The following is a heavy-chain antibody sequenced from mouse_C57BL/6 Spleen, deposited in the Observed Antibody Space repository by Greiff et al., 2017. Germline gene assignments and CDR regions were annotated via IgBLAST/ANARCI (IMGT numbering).Heavy chain of an antibody. CDR2: INPNNGGT. J-gene: IGHJ3*01. CDR1: GYTFTDYN. Sequence: VQLQQSGPELVKPGASVTIPCKASGYTFTDYNMDWVKQSHGKSLEWIGDINPNNGGTINNQKFKGKATLTVDKSSSTAYMELRSLTSADTAVYYCASRFAYWGQGTLVTVSA. CDR3: ASRFAY. V-gene: IGHV1-18*01.